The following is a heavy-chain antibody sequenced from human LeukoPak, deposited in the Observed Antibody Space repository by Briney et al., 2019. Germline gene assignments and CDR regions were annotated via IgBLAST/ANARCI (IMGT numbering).Heavy chain of an antibody. J-gene: IGHJ3*02. CDR3: ARDVGGIAVAGSPLEDAFDI. CDR2: ISSSGSTI. CDR1: GFTFSSYW. D-gene: IGHD6-19*01. Sequence: PGGSLRLSCAASGFTFSSYWMSWVRQAPGKGLEWVSYISSSGSTIYYADSVKGRFTISRDNAKNSLYLQMNSLRAEDTAVYYCARDVGGIAVAGSPLEDAFDIWGQGTMVTVSS. V-gene: IGHV3-48*04.